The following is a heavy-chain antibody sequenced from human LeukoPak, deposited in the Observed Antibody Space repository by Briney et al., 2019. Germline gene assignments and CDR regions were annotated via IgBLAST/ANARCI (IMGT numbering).Heavy chain of an antibody. Sequence: PSETLSLTCAVYGGSFSGYYWSWIRQPPGKGLEWIGEINHSGSTNYNPSLKRRVTISVDTSKNQFSPKLSSVTVADTAMYYCARARRYHGSGSYYFDYWGQGTLVTVSS. D-gene: IGHD3-10*01. CDR2: INHSGST. V-gene: IGHV4-34*01. J-gene: IGHJ4*02. CDR3: ARARRYHGSGSYYFDY. CDR1: GGSFSGYY.